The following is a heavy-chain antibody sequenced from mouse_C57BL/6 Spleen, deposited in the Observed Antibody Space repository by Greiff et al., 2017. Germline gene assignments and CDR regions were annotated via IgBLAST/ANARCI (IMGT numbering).Heavy chain of an antibody. V-gene: IGHV1-20*01. J-gene: IGHJ2*01. CDR1: GYSFTGYF. D-gene: IGHD1-1*01. CDR3: ARLTTVSSYGDD. CDR2: INPYNGDT. Sequence: EVQLQESGPELVKPGDSVKISCKASGYSFTGYFMNWVMQSHGKSLEWIGRINPYNGDTFYNQKFKGKATLTVDKSSSTAHMELRSLTSEDSAVYYCARLTTVSSYGDDWGQGTTLTVSS.